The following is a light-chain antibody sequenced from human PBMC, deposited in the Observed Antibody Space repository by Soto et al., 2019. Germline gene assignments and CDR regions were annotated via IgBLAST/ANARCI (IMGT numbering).Light chain of an antibody. CDR3: SSYTSSSTPYV. V-gene: IGLV2-14*01. J-gene: IGLJ1*01. Sequence: QSALTQPASVSGSPGQSITISCTGTSSDVGGYNYVSWYQQHPVKAPKLMIYDVTNRPSGVSDRFSGSKSGNTASLTISGLQAYDEADYYCSSYTSSSTPYVFGTGT. CDR2: DVT. CDR1: SSDVGGYNY.